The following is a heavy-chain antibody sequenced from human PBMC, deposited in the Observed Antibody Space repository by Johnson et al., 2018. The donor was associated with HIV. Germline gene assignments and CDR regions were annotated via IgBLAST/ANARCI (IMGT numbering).Heavy chain of an antibody. CDR3: ARDRGVRGAHDGFDI. Sequence: VQLVESGGGVVQPGRSVRLSCAASGLSFSSYGMEWVRQAPGKGLEWVAVIWSDGSNKHYADSVKGRFTISRDNSKNTLYLQMNSLRAEDTALYYWARDRGVRGAHDGFDIWGQGTMVTVSS. J-gene: IGHJ3*02. CDR1: GLSFSSYG. D-gene: IGHD3-10*01. V-gene: IGHV3-33*01. CDR2: IWSDGSNK.